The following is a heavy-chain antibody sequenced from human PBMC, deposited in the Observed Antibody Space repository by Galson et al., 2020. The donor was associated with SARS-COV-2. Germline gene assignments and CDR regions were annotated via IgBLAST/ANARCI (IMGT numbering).Heavy chain of an antibody. V-gene: IGHV4-39*07. J-gene: IGHJ4*02. D-gene: IGHD6-19*01. CDR3: ARDRAVAGTEDY. CDR1: GGSISNSRDY. Sequence: ASATLSLTCSVSGGSISNSRDYWAWVRQPPGKGLEWIGSIYYNGRTFYNPSFKSRVTISVNTSKNQFSLKLNSVTAADTAVYYCARDRAVAGTEDYWGQGTLVTVSS. CDR2: IYYNGRT.